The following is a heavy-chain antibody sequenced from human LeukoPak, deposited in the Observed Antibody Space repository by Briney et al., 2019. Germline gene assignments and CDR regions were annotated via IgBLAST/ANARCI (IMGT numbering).Heavy chain of an antibody. V-gene: IGHV3-23*01. CDR1: GFTFNSYA. J-gene: IGHJ4*02. CDR3: AKRSTASGRYYFDY. CDR2: ISGSGGTT. D-gene: IGHD3-3*01. Sequence: GGSLRLSCAASGFTFNSYAMTWVRQAPGKGLEWVSGISGSGGTTYYADSVKGRFTISRDSSKKTLYLQMNSLTAEDTAVYYCAKRSTASGRYYFDYWGQGTLVTVSS.